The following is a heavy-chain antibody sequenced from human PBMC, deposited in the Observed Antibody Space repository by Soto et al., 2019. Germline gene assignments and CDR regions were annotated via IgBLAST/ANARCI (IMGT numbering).Heavy chain of an antibody. CDR3: ARCGLDYGMDV. CDR2: FYPTGKT. J-gene: IGHJ6*02. D-gene: IGHD3-16*01. V-gene: IGHV4-4*07. CDR1: GGSISSYY. Sequence: QVQLQESGPGLAKPSETLSLTCTVSGGSISSYYWCWTRQPAGKGLEWIGRFYPTGKTNYNPSLQSRLTMSADTSRNQFSLNLTSVTAADTAVYYCARCGLDYGMDVWGQGTTVTVSS.